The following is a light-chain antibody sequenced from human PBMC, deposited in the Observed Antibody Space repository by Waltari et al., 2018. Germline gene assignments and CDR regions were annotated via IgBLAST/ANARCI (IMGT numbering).Light chain of an antibody. Sequence: EIVLTQSPATLSLSPGERATLSCRASQSVSIYLAWYQQKPGQAPRLLIYDASTRATGIPDRFSGSGSGTDFTLTISALEPEDFVVYYCQQRINWARLTFGGGTKVEIK. V-gene: IGKV3-11*01. CDR2: DAS. CDR1: QSVSIY. J-gene: IGKJ4*01. CDR3: QQRINWARLT.